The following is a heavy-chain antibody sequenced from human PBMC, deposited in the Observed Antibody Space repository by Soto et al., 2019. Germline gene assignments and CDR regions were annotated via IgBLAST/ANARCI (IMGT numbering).Heavy chain of an antibody. V-gene: IGHV1-69*01. CDR1: GGMFYSSA. Sequence: QVQLVQSGAEAKKPGSSVRVSCKASGGMFYSSAINWVRQAPGQGLEWMGGIVPMNGSPKYAQEFLGRVKISADASATTAYIDLSGLKSEVTEVYYCSFAHNWTYHLTRYLGRGTPVTVSS. J-gene: IGHJ4*02. CDR2: IVPMNGSP. CDR3: SFAHNWTYHLTRY. D-gene: IGHD2-2*01.